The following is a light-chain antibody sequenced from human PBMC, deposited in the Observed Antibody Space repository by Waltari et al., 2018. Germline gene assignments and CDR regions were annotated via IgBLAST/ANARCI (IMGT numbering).Light chain of an antibody. J-gene: IGKJ2*01. CDR3: QQYTDWQYT. CDR2: HAS. V-gene: IGKV3-15*01. CDR1: QSVGTN. Sequence: DIVMTQSPATLSVSPGERATLSCRASQSVGTNLVWYQQKPGQAPRLLIFHASIRATGIAARFSGSGSGTEFTLTISSLQSEDCAVYYCQQYTDWQYTFGQGTKLEIK.